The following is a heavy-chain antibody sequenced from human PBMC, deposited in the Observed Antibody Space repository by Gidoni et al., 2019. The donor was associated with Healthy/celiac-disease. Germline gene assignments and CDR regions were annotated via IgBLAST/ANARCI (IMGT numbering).Heavy chain of an antibody. D-gene: IGHD5-12*01. V-gene: IGHV3-48*01. CDR2: ISSSSSTI. Sequence: EVQLVESGGGLVQPGGSLRLSCAASGFTFSSDSMNWVRQAPGKGLDWVSYISSSSSTIYYADSVKGRFTISRDNAKNSLYLQMNSLRAEDTAVYYCARGTESVTVATTEDFDYWGQGTLVTVSS. CDR1: GFTFSSDS. CDR3: ARGTESVTVATTEDFDY. J-gene: IGHJ4*02.